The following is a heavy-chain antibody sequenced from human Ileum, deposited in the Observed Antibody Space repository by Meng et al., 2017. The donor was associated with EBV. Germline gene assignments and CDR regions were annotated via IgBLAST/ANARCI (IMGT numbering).Heavy chain of an antibody. CDR1: GYAVRSTNW. Sequence: ESVPGLVTPSHTLSLTHAVSGYAVRSTNWWGWIRQPPGKGLEWIGYIYYSGSTSYNPSLKSRVTMSVDTSKNQFSLNLNSVTAVDTAVYYCARNVPGTSAYYDWGQGTLVTVSS. V-gene: IGHV4-28*01. D-gene: IGHD3-22*01. CDR2: IYYSGST. J-gene: IGHJ4*02. CDR3: ARNVPGTSAYYD.